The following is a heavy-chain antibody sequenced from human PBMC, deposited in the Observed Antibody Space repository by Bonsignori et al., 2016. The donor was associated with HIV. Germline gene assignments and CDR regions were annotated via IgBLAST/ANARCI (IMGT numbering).Heavy chain of an antibody. J-gene: IGHJ4*02. V-gene: IGHV4-4*07. D-gene: IGHD6-13*01. CDR1: AGSISSHY. Sequence: QVLLQESGPGLVKPSETLSLSCTVSAGSISSHYWSWIRQPAGKAMEWIGRVEASGSSSYNPSLRGRLSMSVDTSANDFALKIYSVTAADSAVYYCASTPIAAPGFYFDSWAREPWSPSPQ. CDR2: VEASGSS. CDR3: ASTPIAAPGFYFDS.